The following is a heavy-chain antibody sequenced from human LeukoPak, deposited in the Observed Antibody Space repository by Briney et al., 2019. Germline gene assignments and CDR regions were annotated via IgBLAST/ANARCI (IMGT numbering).Heavy chain of an antibody. J-gene: IGHJ4*02. CDR1: GYTFTGYY. V-gene: IGHV1-2*02. D-gene: IGHD3-10*01. CDR3: ARDRVNYYGSGSYARTIDY. Sequence: ASVKVSCKASGYTFTGYYMHWVRQAPGQGLEWMGWINPSSGGTNYAQKFQGRVTMTRDTSISTAYMELSRLRSDDTAVYYCARDRVNYYGSGSYARTIDYWGQGTLVTVSS. CDR2: INPSSGGT.